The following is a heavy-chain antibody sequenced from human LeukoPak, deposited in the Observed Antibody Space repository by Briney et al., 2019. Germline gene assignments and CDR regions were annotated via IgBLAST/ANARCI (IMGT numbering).Heavy chain of an antibody. CDR1: GGSISSGGYY. CDR2: IYYSGST. D-gene: IGHD3-10*01. Sequence: SETLSLTCTVSGGSISSGGYYWSWIRQHPGKGLEWIGYIYYSGSTYYNPSLKSRITISVDTSKNQFSLNLSTVTAADTAVYYCASPMVRGKYYFDYWGQGTLVTVSS. V-gene: IGHV4-30-4*08. CDR3: ASPMVRGKYYFDY. J-gene: IGHJ4*02.